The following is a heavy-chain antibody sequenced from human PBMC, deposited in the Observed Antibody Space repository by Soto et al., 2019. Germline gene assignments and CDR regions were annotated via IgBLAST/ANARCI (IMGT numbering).Heavy chain of an antibody. CDR2: INGDGSSR. CDR1: GFTASNFW. D-gene: IGHD3-9*01. V-gene: IGHV3-74*03. CDR3: ARDFDWNLDA. J-gene: IGHJ2*01. Sequence: MVESGGGVFQSGGSLRLSCAASGFTASNFWMHWVRQVPGEGLVWVARINGDGSSRTYADSVKGRVTISRDNAKNMVFLDMKSLRGEETAVYYCARDFDWNLDAWGRGTLVTVSS.